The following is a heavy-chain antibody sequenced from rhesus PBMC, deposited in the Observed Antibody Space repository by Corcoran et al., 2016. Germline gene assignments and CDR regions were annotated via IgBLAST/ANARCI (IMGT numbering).Heavy chain of an antibody. V-gene: IGHV4-147*01. D-gene: IGHD3-28*01. CDR1: GASITNNY. CDR3: PMYDTMTALDY. CDR2: IYGTSGRT. Sequence: QVQLQESGPGLVKSSETLSLTCAVSGASITNNYWSWVRQSPGKGLEWIGRIYGTSGRTRYNSSLTSRVTMSRDTSKNQFSLKLYSVTAADTAVYYCPMYDTMTALDYWGQGVLVTVSS. J-gene: IGHJ4*01.